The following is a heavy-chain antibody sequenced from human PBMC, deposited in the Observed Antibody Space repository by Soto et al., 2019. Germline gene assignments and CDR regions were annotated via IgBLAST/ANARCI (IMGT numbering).Heavy chain of an antibody. J-gene: IGHJ4*02. CDR2: INPSGGST. CDR3: ARAKRGRGYDPPSRDEFDY. V-gene: IGHV1-46*03. D-gene: IGHD5-12*01. Sequence: ASVKVSCKASGYTFTSYYMHWVRQAPGQGLEWMGIINPSGGSTSYAQKFQGRVTMTRDTSTSTVYMELSSLRSEDTAVYYCARAKRGRGYDPPSRDEFDYWGQGTLVTVSS. CDR1: GYTFTSYY.